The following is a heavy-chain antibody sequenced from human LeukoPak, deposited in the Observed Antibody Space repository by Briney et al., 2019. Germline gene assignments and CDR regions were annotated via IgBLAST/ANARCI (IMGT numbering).Heavy chain of an antibody. CDR1: GFTFRDYY. D-gene: IGHD6-13*01. Sequence: PGGSLRLSCAASGFTFRDYYMSWARQAPGKGLECVSYISGSSANTNYADSVKGRFTISRDNAKNSLYPQMNSLRAEDTAVYYCASLDSSSWYNFWGQGTLVTVSS. J-gene: IGHJ4*02. V-gene: IGHV3-11*06. CDR2: ISGSSANT. CDR3: ASLDSSSWYNF.